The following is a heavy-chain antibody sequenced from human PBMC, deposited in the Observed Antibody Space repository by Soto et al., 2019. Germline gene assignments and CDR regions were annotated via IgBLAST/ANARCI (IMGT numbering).Heavy chain of an antibody. J-gene: IGHJ6*03. D-gene: IGHD4-4*01. CDR2: IRSKANSYAT. CDR1: GFTFSGSA. Sequence: PGGSLRLSCAASGFTFSGSAMHWVRQAYGKGLEWVGRIRSKANSYATAYAASVKGRFTISRDDSKNTAYLQMNSLKTEDTAVYYCTRRAYSNYRKNPYYYYMDVWGKGTTVTVSS. V-gene: IGHV3-73*01. CDR3: TRRAYSNYRKNPYYYYMDV.